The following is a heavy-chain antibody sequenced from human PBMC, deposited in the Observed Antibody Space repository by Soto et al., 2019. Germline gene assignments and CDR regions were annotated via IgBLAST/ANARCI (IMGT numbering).Heavy chain of an antibody. J-gene: IGHJ5*02. CDR2: IYWDDDK. Sequence: SGPTLVNPTQTLTLTCTFSGFSLSTSGEGVGWIRQPPGKALEWLALIYWDDDKRYSPSLKSRLTITKDTSKNQVVLTMTNMDPVDTATYYCAPTYYYDSSGYYYVHPWGQGTLVTVSS. CDR3: APTYYYDSSGYYYVHP. CDR1: GFSLSTSGEG. D-gene: IGHD3-22*01. V-gene: IGHV2-5*02.